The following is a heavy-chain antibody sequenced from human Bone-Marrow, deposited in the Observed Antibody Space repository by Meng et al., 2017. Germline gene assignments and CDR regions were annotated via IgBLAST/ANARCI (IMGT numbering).Heavy chain of an antibody. V-gene: IGHV5-51*01. CDR1: GYSFTSYW. D-gene: IGHD6-19*01. CDR2: IYPDDTDT. J-gene: IGHJ5*02. CDR3: ARRGRGIAVAGMVRNWFDP. Sequence: GESLKISCKGSGYSFTSYWIGWVRQMPGKGLEWMGIIYPDDTDTRYSPSFQGQVTISADKSINTAYLQWSSLKASDTAMYYCARRGRGIAVAGMVRNWFDPWGQGTLVTVSS.